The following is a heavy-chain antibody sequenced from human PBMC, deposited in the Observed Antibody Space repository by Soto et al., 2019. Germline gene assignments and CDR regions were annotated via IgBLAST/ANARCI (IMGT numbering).Heavy chain of an antibody. J-gene: IGHJ3*02. CDR1: GFTFSSYS. Sequence: GGSLRLSCAASGFTFSSYSMNWVRQAPGKGLEWVSSISSSGSYIYYADSVKGRFTISRDNAKNSLYLQMNSLRAEDTAVYYCAIVVVVAATTLEAFDIWGQGTMVTVSS. D-gene: IGHD2-15*01. V-gene: IGHV3-21*01. CDR2: ISSSGSYI. CDR3: AIVVVVAATTLEAFDI.